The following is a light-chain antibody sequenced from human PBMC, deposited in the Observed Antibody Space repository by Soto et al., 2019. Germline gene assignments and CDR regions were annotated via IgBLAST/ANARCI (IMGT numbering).Light chain of an antibody. CDR3: SSYTSSTTRV. Sequence: QSALTQPASVSGSPGQSITISCTGASSDVGGYNYVSWYQQHPGKAPKLMIYDVGNRPSGVSNRFSGSKSGNTASLTISGLQAEDEADYYCSSYTSSTTRVFGGGPKLTVL. J-gene: IGLJ2*01. CDR1: SSDVGGYNY. V-gene: IGLV2-14*01. CDR2: DVG.